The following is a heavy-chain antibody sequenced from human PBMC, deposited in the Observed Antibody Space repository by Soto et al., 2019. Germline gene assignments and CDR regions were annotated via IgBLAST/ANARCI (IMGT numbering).Heavy chain of an antibody. CDR2: ISGSGGST. V-gene: IGHV3-21*01. D-gene: IGHD3-16*01. CDR1: GFTFSSYG. Sequence: PGGSLTLSCAASGFTFSSYGMSWVRQAPGKGLEWVSAISGSGGSTYYADSVKGRFTISRDNARNSLYLQMNSLRAEDTAVYYCARAYEGDYFDYWGQGTLVTVSS. J-gene: IGHJ4*02. CDR3: ARAYEGDYFDY.